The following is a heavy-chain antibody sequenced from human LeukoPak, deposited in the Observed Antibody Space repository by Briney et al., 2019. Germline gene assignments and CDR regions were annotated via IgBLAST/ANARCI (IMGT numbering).Heavy chain of an antibody. J-gene: IGHJ4*02. CDR2: ISGSADST. V-gene: IGHV3-23*01. CDR1: GFTFNSYA. D-gene: IGHD1-26*01. Sequence: PGGSLRLSCAASGFTFNSYAMSWVRQAPGKGLEWVSGISGSADSTYYADSVKGRFTISRDNSKNTLYLQMSSLRAEDTAVYYCAKHRRDLLSYSLFDYWGQGSLVTVSS. CDR3: AKHRRDLLSYSLFDY.